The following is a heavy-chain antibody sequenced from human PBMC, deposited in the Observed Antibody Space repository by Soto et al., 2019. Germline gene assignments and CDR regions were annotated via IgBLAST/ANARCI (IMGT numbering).Heavy chain of an antibody. J-gene: IGHJ4*02. Sequence: EVELLESGGGLVQPGGSLQLSCAASGFTLLNYGMSWVRQAPGKGLEWVSSIKGGGGSTFYADSVKGRFTISRDTAKNTLFLQVNSLRVEDTAVYFCAKEGSGNDCMLVFDSWGQGTLVTVSS. CDR3: AKEGSGNDCMLVFDS. V-gene: IGHV3-23*01. CDR2: IKGGGGST. CDR1: GFTLLNYG. D-gene: IGHD5-12*01.